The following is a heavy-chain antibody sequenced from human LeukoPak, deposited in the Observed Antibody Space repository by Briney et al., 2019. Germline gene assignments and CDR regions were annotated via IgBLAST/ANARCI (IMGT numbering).Heavy chain of an antibody. J-gene: IGHJ6*02. CDR2: FYYSGST. Sequence: PSETLSLTCTVSGGSISSSSYYWGWIRQPPGKGLEWIGSFYYSGSTYYNPSLKSRVTISVDTSKNQFSLKLSSVTAADTAVYYCARDRWGGSSGWLDYYYYGMDVWGQGTTVTVS. CDR1: GGSISSSSYY. D-gene: IGHD6-19*01. V-gene: IGHV4-39*07. CDR3: ARDRWGGSSGWLDYYYYGMDV.